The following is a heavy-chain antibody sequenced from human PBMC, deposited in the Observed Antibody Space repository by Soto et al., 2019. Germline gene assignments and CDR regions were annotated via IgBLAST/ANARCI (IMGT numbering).Heavy chain of an antibody. Sequence: QVQLVQSGAEVKKPGASVNVSCKASGYTLTSHYIHWVRQAPGQGLEWMGIINPGGVSKTYAQECHGRITMTRDTSTSTVYMELSSLRSQDTAVYYCARAPSWHGLDVWGQGTTVTVSS. CDR3: ARAPSWHGLDV. J-gene: IGHJ6*02. V-gene: IGHV1-46*01. CDR2: INPGGVSK. CDR1: GYTLTSHY.